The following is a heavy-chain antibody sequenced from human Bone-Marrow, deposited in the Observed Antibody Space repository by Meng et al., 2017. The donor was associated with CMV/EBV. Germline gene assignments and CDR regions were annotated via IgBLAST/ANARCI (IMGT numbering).Heavy chain of an antibody. J-gene: IGHJ4*02. CDR2: IYSGGST. Sequence: GESLKISCAASGFTVSSNYMSWVRQAPGKGLEWVSVIYSGGSTYYADSVKGRFTISRDNAKNSLYLQMNSLRAEDTALYYCAKDRSNYDILTGSGIGDYWGQGSLVTVSS. D-gene: IGHD3-9*01. CDR3: AKDRSNYDILTGSGIGDY. V-gene: IGHV3-53*05. CDR1: GFTVSSNY.